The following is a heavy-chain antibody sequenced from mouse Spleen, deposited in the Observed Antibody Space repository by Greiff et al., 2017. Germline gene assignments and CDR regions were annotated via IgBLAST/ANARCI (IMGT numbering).Heavy chain of an antibody. Sequence: EVKLMESGGGLVKPGGSLKLSCAASGFTFSSYAMSWVRQTPEKRLEWVASISSGGSTYYPDSVKGRFTISRDNARNILYLQMSSLRSEDTAMYYCARGLSFGYWYFDVWGAGTTVTVSS. CDR2: ISSGGST. D-gene: IGHD1-1*02. CDR1: GFTFSSYA. CDR3: ARGLSFGYWYFDV. V-gene: IGHV5-6-5*01. J-gene: IGHJ1*01.